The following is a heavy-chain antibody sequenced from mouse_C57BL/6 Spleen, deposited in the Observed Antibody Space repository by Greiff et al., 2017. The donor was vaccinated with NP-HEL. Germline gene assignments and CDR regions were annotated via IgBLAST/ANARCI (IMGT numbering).Heavy chain of an antibody. Sequence: VQLQQSGPELVKPGASVKISCKASGYAFSSSWMNWVKQRPGQGLEWIGRIYPGDGDTNYNGKFKGKATLTADKSSSTAYMQLSSLTSEDSAVYFCARGGVYFDYWGQGTTLTVSS. V-gene: IGHV1-82*01. J-gene: IGHJ2*01. CDR3: ARGGVYFDY. D-gene: IGHD1-1*02. CDR2: IYPGDGDT. CDR1: GYAFSSSW.